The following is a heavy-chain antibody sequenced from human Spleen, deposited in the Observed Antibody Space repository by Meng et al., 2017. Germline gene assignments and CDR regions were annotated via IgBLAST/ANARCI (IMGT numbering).Heavy chain of an antibody. CDR3: ARESWYYDSAGYYGGHFEH. D-gene: IGHD3-22*01. CDR1: GFTVSSNY. V-gene: IGHV3-53*01. Sequence: GESLKISCAASGFTVSSNYMSWVRQAPGKGLEWVSVNYNDGKTYYANSVKGRFTISRDNSKNTLYLQMNSLRAEDTAVYYCARESWYYDSAGYYGGHFEHWGQGTLVTVSS. CDR2: NYNDGKT. J-gene: IGHJ1*01.